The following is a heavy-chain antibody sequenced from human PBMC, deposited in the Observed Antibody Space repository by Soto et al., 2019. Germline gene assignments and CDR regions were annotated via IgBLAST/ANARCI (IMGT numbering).Heavy chain of an antibody. Sequence: QVQLVESGGGVVQPGRSLRLSCAASGFTFSSYGMHWVRQAPGKGLEWVAVIWYDGSNKYYADSVKGRFTISRDNSKNTLYLQMNSLRAEDTAVYYCARDQQYRGYDAPDYWGQGTLVTVSS. CDR1: GFTFSSYG. CDR3: ARDQQYRGYDAPDY. V-gene: IGHV3-33*01. D-gene: IGHD5-12*01. J-gene: IGHJ4*02. CDR2: IWYDGSNK.